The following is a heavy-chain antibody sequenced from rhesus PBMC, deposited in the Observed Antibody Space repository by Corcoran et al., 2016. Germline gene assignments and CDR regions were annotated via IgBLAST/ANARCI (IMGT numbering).Heavy chain of an antibody. CDR3: AKVSGCTGSGCLWAFDY. CDR2: FISGGGST. V-gene: IGHV3S42*01. Sequence: EVQLVESGGGLAKPGGSLRLSCAASGFTFSSYWMNWVSQPPGKGLEWISAFISGGGSTYSSDSVKGRFTISRDNSKNTLSLQMNSLRAEDTAVYYCAKVSGCTGSGCLWAFDYWGQGVLVTVSS. J-gene: IGHJ4*01. CDR1: GFTFSSYW. D-gene: IGHD2-21*01.